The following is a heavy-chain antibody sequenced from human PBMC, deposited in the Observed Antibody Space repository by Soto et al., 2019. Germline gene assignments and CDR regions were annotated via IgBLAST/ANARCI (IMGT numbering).Heavy chain of an antibody. D-gene: IGHD1-1*01. CDR3: ARANWNEHARHHYYYYYGMDV. V-gene: IGHV3-21*01. J-gene: IGHJ6*02. CDR2: ISSSSSYI. CDR1: GFTFSSYS. Sequence: GGSLILSCAASGFTFSSYSMNWVRQAPGKGLEWVSSISSSSSYIYYADSVKGRFTISRDNAKNSLYLQMNSLRAEDTAVYYCARANWNEHARHHYYYYYGMDVWGQGTTVTVSS.